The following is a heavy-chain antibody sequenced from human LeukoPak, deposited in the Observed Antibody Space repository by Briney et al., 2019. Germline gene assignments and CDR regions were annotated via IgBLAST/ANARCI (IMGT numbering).Heavy chain of an antibody. D-gene: IGHD3-9*01. CDR3: ARVRGSIDWYVDY. J-gene: IGHJ4*02. V-gene: IGHV3-33*01. CDR2: IYSDESNK. CDR1: GFTLSSYG. Sequence: GGSLRLSCAASGFTLSSYGMHWVRQAPGKGLEWGAIIYSDESNKYYADSVRGRFTISRDISKNTLFLQMNSLSAEDTAVYYCARVRGSIDWYVDYWGQGTLVTVSS.